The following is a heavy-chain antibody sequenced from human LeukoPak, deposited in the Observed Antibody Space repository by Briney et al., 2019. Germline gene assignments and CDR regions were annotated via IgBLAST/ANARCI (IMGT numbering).Heavy chain of an antibody. Sequence: GGSLRLSCAASGFTFSSYGMHWVRQAPGKGLEWVAVISYDGSNKYYADSVKGRFTISRDNSKNTLYPQMNSLRAEDTAVYYCAKDGGSSRQWLVRMAWPFDYWGQGTLVTVSS. V-gene: IGHV3-30*18. CDR1: GFTFSSYG. J-gene: IGHJ4*02. CDR2: ISYDGSNK. CDR3: AKDGGSSRQWLVRMAWPFDY. D-gene: IGHD6-19*01.